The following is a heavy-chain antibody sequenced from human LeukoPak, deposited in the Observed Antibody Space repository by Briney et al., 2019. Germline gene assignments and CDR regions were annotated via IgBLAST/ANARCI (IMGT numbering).Heavy chain of an antibody. J-gene: IGHJ5*02. Sequence: GASVKVSCKASGHTFTSYGISWVRQAPGQGLEWMGWISAYNGNTNYAQKLQGRVTMTTDTSTSTAYMELRSLRSDDTAVYYCARASITMVRGVLDPWGQGTLVTVSS. V-gene: IGHV1-18*04. CDR1: GHTFTSYG. D-gene: IGHD3-10*01. CDR3: ARASITMVRGVLDP. CDR2: ISAYNGNT.